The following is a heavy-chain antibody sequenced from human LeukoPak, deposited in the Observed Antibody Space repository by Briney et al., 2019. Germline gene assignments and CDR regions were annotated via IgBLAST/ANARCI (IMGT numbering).Heavy chain of an antibody. D-gene: IGHD1-1*01. CDR1: GGTFSSYA. J-gene: IGHJ4*02. CDR2: IIPIFGTA. V-gene: IGHV1-69*13. Sequence: SVKVSCKASGGTFSSYAISWVRQAPGQGLEWMGGIIPIFGTANYAQKFQGRVTITADESTSTAYMELSSLRSEDTAVYYCARAHRPGPYNWNDGGFDYWGQGTLVTVSS. CDR3: ARAHRPGPYNWNDGGFDY.